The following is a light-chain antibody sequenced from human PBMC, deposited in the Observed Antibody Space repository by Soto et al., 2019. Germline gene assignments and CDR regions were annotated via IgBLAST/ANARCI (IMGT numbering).Light chain of an antibody. CDR2: GAS. CDR1: QSVSSSY. Sequence: EIVLTQSPGTLSLSPGERATLSCRASQSVSSSYLAWYQQKPGQAPRLLIYGASCRATVIPDRFRGSGSGTDFALTISRLEPEDFAVYYCHQYGSLYTFGQGTKVEIK. CDR3: HQYGSLYT. J-gene: IGKJ2*01. V-gene: IGKV3-20*01.